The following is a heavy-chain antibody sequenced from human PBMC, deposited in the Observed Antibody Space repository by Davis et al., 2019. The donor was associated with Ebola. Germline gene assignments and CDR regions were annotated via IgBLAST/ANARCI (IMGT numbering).Heavy chain of an antibody. CDR2: IKQDGSEK. D-gene: IGHD2-15*01. CDR1: GFTFSSYW. J-gene: IGHJ6*02. CDR3: ARGIARYYYYGMDV. Sequence: GESLKTPCAASGFTFSSYWMSWVRQAPGKGLEWVANIKQDGSEKYYVDSVKGRFTISRDNAKNSLYLQMNSLRAEDTAVYYCARGIARYYYYGMDVWGQGTTVTVSS. V-gene: IGHV3-7*01.